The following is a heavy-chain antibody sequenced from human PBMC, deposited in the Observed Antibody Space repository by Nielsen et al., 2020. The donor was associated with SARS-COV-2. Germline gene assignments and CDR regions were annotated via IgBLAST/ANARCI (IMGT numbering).Heavy chain of an antibody. CDR3: ARDGVNGWWDY. V-gene: IGHV1-3*01. J-gene: IGHJ4*02. CDR1: GYRFTSYA. D-gene: IGHD6-19*01. CDR2: INAGNGYT. Sequence: ASVKVSCKASGYRFTSYAIHWVRQAPGQGLESMGWINAGNGYTEYSQNFQGRVTITTDTSATTAYMEVRYLKSEDTAVFYCARDGVNGWWDYWGQGTLVTVSS.